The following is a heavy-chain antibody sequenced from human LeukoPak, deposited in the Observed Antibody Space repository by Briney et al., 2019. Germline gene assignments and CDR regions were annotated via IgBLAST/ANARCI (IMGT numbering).Heavy chain of an antibody. CDR3: AREGLYYYDNTGYYPH. J-gene: IGHJ4*02. CDR2: INPNSGGT. V-gene: IGHV1-2*04. Sequence: GASVKVSCKASRYTFTGYYLHWVRQAPGQGLEWMGWINPNSGGTNYAQKFQGWVTMTRDTSISTAYMELSRLRSDDTAVYYCAREGLYYYDNTGYYPHWGQGTLVTVSS. D-gene: IGHD3-22*01. CDR1: RYTFTGYY.